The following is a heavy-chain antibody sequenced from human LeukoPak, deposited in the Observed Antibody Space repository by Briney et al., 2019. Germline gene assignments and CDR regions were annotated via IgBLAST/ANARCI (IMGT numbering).Heavy chain of an antibody. CDR3: ARGRRSRITILGAYYYYMDV. Sequence: ASVKVSCKASGYTFTSYDIIWVRQATGQGLEWMGWMNPNSGNTGYAQKFQGRVTMTRNTSISTAYMELSSLRSEDTAVYYCARGRRSRITILGAYYYYMDVWGKGTLVTVSS. CDR1: GYTFTSYD. D-gene: IGHD3-3*01. V-gene: IGHV1-8*01. J-gene: IGHJ6*03. CDR2: MNPNSGNT.